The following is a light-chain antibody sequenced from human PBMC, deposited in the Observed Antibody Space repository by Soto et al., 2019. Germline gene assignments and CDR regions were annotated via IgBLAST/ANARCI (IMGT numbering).Light chain of an antibody. CDR3: QSYDSSLSGWV. Sequence: QSVLTQPPSVSGAPGQRVTISCTGTSSNIGAGYDVHWYQQLPGTAPKLLIHGNSNRPSGVPDRFSGSKSGTSASLAITWLHAEDEADYYCQSYDSSLSGWVFGGGTKLTVL. CDR1: SSNIGAGYD. CDR2: GNS. J-gene: IGLJ3*02. V-gene: IGLV1-40*01.